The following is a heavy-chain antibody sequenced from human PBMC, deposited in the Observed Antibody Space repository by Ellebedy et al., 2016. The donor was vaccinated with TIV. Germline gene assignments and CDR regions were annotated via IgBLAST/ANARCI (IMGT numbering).Heavy chain of an antibody. CDR1: GFNFDDYA. D-gene: IGHD3-22*01. CDR2: ISWNSGSV. V-gene: IGHV3-9*01. CDR3: VKDKSVSGFSFWFFDL. J-gene: IGHJ2*01. Sequence: GGSLRLXXAASGFNFDDYAMHWVRQAPGKDLEWVSGISWNSGSVNYADSVKGRFTISRDNVNDSLHLQMNSLRPEDTAFYYRVKDKSVSGFSFWFFDLWGRGTLVTVSS.